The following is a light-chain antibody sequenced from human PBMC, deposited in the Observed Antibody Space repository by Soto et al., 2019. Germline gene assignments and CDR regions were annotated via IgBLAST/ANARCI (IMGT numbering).Light chain of an antibody. Sequence: EIVMRQSASTLSVYPGEGATLSCRASQSVSSKLAWYQQKPGQAPRLLIYGASTRATGIPARFSGSGSGTEFTLIISRLQSEDSAVYYCQQYNNWPPITFGQGTRLEI. J-gene: IGKJ5*01. CDR1: QSVSSK. V-gene: IGKV3-15*01. CDR3: QQYNNWPPIT. CDR2: GAS.